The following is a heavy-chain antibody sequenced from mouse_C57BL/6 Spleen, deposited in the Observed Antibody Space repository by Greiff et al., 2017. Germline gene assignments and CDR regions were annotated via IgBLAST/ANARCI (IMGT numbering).Heavy chain of an antibody. CDR2: IYPGDGDT. J-gene: IGHJ3*01. D-gene: IGHD2-1*01. Sequence: QVQLQQSGPELVKPGASVKISCKASGYAFSSSWMNWVKQRPGKGLEWIGRIYPGDGDTNYNGKFKGKATLTADKSSSTAYMQLSSLTSEDSAVYFCARGGGNYAWFAYWGQGTLVTVSA. V-gene: IGHV1-82*01. CDR3: ARGGGNYAWFAY. CDR1: GYAFSSSW.